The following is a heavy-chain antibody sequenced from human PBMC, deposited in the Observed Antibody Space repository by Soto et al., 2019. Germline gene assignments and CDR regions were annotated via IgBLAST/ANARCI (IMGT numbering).Heavy chain of an antibody. J-gene: IGHJ3*01. CDR2: IYSGGST. V-gene: IGHV3-53*01. CDR1: GFTFSSND. CDR3: ATRPLLPGAP. Sequence: EVQLVESGGGLIQPGGSLRLSCAASGFTFSSNDMNWVRQAPGKGLEWVSLIYSGGSTYYADSGKGRFPISRDNSKNTLYLQMSSLRAEDTAVYYCATRPLLPGAPWGQGTMVTVSS. D-gene: IGHD3-22*01.